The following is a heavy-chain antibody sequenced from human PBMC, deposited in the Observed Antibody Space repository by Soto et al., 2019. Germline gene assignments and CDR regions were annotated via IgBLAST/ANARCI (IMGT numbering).Heavy chain of an antibody. CDR1: GYTFTSYG. CDR2: ISAYNGNT. J-gene: IGHJ6*02. V-gene: IGHV1-18*01. CDR3: AVGWNDAGYYYHYGMDV. D-gene: IGHD1-1*01. Sequence: ASVKVSCKASGYTFTSYGISWVRQAPGQGLEWMGWISAYNGNTNYAQKLQGRVTMTTDTSTSTAYMELRSLRSDDTAVYYCAVGWNDAGYYYHYGMDVWGQGTTVTVSS.